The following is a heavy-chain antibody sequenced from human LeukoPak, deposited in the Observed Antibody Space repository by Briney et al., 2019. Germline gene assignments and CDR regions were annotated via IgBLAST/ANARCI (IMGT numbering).Heavy chain of an antibody. D-gene: IGHD1-26*01. CDR2: IYYSGNT. Sequence: PSETLSLTCTVSGDSIRTYYWSWIRQPPGEGLEWIGSIYYSGNTYYNPSLKSRVTISVDTSKNQFSLKLTSVTAADTAVYYCAHFKGGSFDFWGQGTMVTVSS. CDR1: GDSIRTYY. CDR3: AHFKGGSFDF. J-gene: IGHJ3*01. V-gene: IGHV4-59*05.